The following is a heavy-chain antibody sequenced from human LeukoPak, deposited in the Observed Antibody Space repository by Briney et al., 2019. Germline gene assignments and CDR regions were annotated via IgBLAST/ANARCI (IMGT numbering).Heavy chain of an antibody. V-gene: IGHV4-4*07. CDR2: IFTGGSA. J-gene: IGHJ5*02. CDR1: GGPITSDY. Sequence: PSETLSLTCTVTGGPITSDYWSWIRQPAGKGLEWIGRIFTGGSASYSPSLKSRVTMSLDTSKNQFSLKLSSVTAADTAVYFCSRGGVNDLWGQGTLVTVSS. D-gene: IGHD2-8*01. CDR3: SRGGVNDL.